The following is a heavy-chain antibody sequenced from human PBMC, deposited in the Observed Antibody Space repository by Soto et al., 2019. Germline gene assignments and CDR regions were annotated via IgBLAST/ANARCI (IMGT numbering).Heavy chain of an antibody. J-gene: IGHJ4*02. D-gene: IGHD1-26*01. CDR3: ARGRPWELYDY. V-gene: IGHV4-59*02. CDR1: GGSVHTYY. CDR2: IYYSGNT. Sequence: QVQLQESGPGLVKPSETLSLTCTVSGGSVHTYYWSWIRQPPGKGLEWIGYIYYSGNTNYNPSLKSRVTISVDTSKNQFSLKLSSMTAADTAVYFCARGRPWELYDYWGQGTLVTVSS.